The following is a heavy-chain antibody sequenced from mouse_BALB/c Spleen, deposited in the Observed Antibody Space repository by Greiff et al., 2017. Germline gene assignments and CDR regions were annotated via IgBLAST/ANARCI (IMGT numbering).Heavy chain of an antibody. V-gene: IGHV1-4*01. J-gene: IGHJ4*01. D-gene: IGHD2-4*01. Sequence: QVQLQQSGAELARPGASVKMSCKASGYTFTSYTMHWVKQRPGQGLEWIGYINPSSGYTNYNQKFKDKATLTADKYSSTAYMQLSSLTSEDSAVYYCARNGVYYDYDEGGLYAMDYWGQGTSVTVSS. CDR3: ARNGVYYDYDEGGLYAMDY. CDR2: INPSSGYT. CDR1: GYTFTSYT.